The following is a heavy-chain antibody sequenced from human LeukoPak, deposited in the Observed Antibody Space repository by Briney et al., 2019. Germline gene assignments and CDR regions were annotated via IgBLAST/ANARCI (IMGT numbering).Heavy chain of an antibody. CDR3: ARDQERFGELYY. Sequence: PGGSLRLSCAASGFTFSSYSMNWVRQAPGKGLEWVSSISSSSSYIYYADSVKGRFTISRDNAKNSLYLQMNSLRAEDTAVYYCARDQERFGELYYWGQGTLVTVSS. V-gene: IGHV3-21*01. D-gene: IGHD3-10*01. J-gene: IGHJ4*02. CDR1: GFTFSSYS. CDR2: ISSSSSYI.